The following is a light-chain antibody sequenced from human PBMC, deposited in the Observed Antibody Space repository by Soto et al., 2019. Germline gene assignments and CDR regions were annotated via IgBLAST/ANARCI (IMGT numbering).Light chain of an antibody. Sequence: QSVLTQPPSVSAAPGQKVTISCSGSSSNIGNNYVSLYQQLPATAPKLLIYDNNKRPSGIPDRFSGSKSGTSATLGITGLQTGDEADYYCGTWDSSLSAGLFGGGTKLTVL. CDR3: GTWDSSLSAGL. CDR1: SSNIGNNY. J-gene: IGLJ2*01. CDR2: DNN. V-gene: IGLV1-51*01.